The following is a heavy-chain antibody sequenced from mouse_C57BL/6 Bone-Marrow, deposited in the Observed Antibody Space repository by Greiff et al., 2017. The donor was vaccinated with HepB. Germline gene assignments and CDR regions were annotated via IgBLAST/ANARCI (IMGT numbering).Heavy chain of an antibody. CDR1: GFNIKDYY. Sequence: DVQLQESGAELVKPGASVKLSCTASGFNIKDYYMHWVKQRTEQGLEWIGRIDPEDGETKYAPKFQGKATITADTSSNTAYLQLSSLTSEDTAVYYCASLFYYGSSSYYFDYWGQGTTLTVSS. CDR2: IDPEDGET. D-gene: IGHD1-1*01. J-gene: IGHJ2*01. V-gene: IGHV14-2*01. CDR3: ASLFYYGSSSYYFDY.